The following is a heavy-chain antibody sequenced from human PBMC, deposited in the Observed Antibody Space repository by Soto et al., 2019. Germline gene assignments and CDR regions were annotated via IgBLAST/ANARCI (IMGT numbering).Heavy chain of an antibody. J-gene: IGHJ3*02. CDR2: IDPSDSYT. Sequence: PGESLKISCKGSGYSFTSYWISWVRQMPGKDLEWMGRIDPSDSYTNYSPSFQGHVTISADKSISTAYLQWSSLKASDTAMYYCAGEPGIAVSGGASDAFDIWGQGTMVTVSS. D-gene: IGHD6-19*01. CDR3: AGEPGIAVSGGASDAFDI. V-gene: IGHV5-10-1*01. CDR1: GYSFTSYW.